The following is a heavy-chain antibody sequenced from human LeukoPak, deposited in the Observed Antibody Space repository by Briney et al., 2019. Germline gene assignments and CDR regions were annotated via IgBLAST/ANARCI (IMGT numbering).Heavy chain of an antibody. J-gene: IGHJ4*02. CDR2: ISWISGSI. CDR3: ARDRAYSSFDY. V-gene: IGHV3-9*01. D-gene: IGHD5-18*01. CDR1: GFTFDDYA. Sequence: GRSLRLSCAASGFTFDDYAMHWVRQAPGKGLEWVSGISWISGSIGYADSVKGRFTISRDNAKNSLYLQMSSLRAEDTAVYYCARDRAYSSFDYWGQGTLVTVSS.